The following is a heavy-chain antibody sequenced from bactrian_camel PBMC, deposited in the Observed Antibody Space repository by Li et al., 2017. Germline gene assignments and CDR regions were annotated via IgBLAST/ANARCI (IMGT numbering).Heavy chain of an antibody. J-gene: IGHJ4*01. Sequence: VQLVESGGGSVQPGGSLGLSSVSSGFAFSRVAMSWVRQAPGKGLEWVSTINSDGDVAKYADSVKGRFTISRDNAKNTLYLQLNSLKTGDMAMYYCTKGAGTDWPGSFFYWGQGTQVTVS. CDR2: INSDGDVA. D-gene: IGHD3*01. CDR3: TKGAGTDWPGSFFY. V-gene: IGHV3S42*01. CDR1: GFAFSRVA.